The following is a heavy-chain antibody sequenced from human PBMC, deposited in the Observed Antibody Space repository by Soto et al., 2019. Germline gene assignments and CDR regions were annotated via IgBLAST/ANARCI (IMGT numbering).Heavy chain of an antibody. Sequence: SETLSLTCTVSGGSISSYYWSWIRQPPGKGLEWIGYIYYSGSTNYNPSLKSRVTISVDTSKNQFSLKLSSVTAADTAVYYCASSAPYYYDSSGHKYFQHWGQGTLVTV. CDR1: GGSISSYY. V-gene: IGHV4-59*01. CDR2: IYYSGST. CDR3: ASSAPYYYDSSGHKYFQH. J-gene: IGHJ1*01. D-gene: IGHD3-22*01.